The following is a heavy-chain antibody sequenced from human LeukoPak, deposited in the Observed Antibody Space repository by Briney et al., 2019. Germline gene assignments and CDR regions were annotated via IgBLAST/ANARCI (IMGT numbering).Heavy chain of an antibody. CDR1: GFSFSSYG. CDR2: ISYDGSNK. Sequence: GGSLRLSCAISGFSFSSYGMHWVRQAPGKGLEWVAVISYDGSNKCHADSVKGRFTISRDNSKSSLFLQMNSLRAEDTAVYYCARGPSIAARYDAFDIWGQGTMVTVSS. CDR3: ARGPSIAARYDAFDI. V-gene: IGHV3-30*03. D-gene: IGHD6-6*01. J-gene: IGHJ3*02.